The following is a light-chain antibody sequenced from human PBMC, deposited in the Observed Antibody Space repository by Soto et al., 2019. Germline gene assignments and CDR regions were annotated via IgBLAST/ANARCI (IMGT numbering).Light chain of an antibody. CDR3: QQRYNWPPLT. J-gene: IGKJ4*01. CDR2: NTS. Sequence: EIVLTQSPATLSLSPGERATLSCRASPTVVRFLAWYQHKPGQAPRLLIYNTSKRANGIPARFTGSGSGTDFTLTISSLEPEDFAVYYCQQRYNWPPLTFGGGTKVEMK. V-gene: IGKV3-11*01. CDR1: PTVVRF.